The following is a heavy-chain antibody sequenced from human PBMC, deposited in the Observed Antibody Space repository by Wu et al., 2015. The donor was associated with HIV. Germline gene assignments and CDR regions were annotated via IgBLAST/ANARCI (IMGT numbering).Heavy chain of an antibody. CDR3: ARDIVATSL. J-gene: IGHJ4*02. V-gene: IGHV1-18*01. Sequence: QVHLVQSEAEVKKPGASVKVSCKTSGYSFRNFGITWVRQAPGRGLEWMGYINGYNGNTNYAQKLQGRVTMTTDTSTSTAYMELRSLRSDDTAVYYCARDIVATSLWGQGTLVTVSS. CDR2: INGYNGNT. D-gene: IGHD5-12*01. CDR1: GYSFRNFG.